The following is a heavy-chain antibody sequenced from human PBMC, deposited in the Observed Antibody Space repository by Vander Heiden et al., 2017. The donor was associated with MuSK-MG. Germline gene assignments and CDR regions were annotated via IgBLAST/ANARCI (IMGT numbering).Heavy chain of an antibody. CDR2: IKSGGKFK. Sequence: EVQLVESGGGLVKPGGSLRLSCEASAFSLNNYNMNWVRQAPGKGLEWVSYIKSGGKFKFYADSGKGRFTISRDNAKTELYLQMKKLRGEDQAVYYCVRKMSRAWNNWFESWGQGTQVTVSS. V-gene: IGHV3-21*02. D-gene: IGHD6-19*01. CDR3: VRKMSRAWNNWFES. CDR1: AFSLNNYN. J-gene: IGHJ5*01.